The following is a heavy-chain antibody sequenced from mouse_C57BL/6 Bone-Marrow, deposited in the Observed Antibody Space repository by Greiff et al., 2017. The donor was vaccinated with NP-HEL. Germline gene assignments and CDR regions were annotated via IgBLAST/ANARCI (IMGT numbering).Heavy chain of an antibody. V-gene: IGHV10-3*01. Sequence: EVHLVESGGGLVQPKGSLKLSCAASGFTFNTYAMHWVRQAPGKGLEWVARIRRKSSNYATYYADSVKDRFTISRDDSQSMLYLQMNNLKTEDTAMYYCVKAWFAYWGRGTRVTVSA. CDR2: IRRKSSNYAT. CDR1: GFTFNTYA. J-gene: IGHJ3*01. CDR3: VKAWFAY.